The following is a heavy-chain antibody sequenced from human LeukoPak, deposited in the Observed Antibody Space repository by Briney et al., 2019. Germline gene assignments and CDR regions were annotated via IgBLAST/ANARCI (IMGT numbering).Heavy chain of an antibody. CDR3: ARGPHYLGYCSSTSCYSFDP. D-gene: IGHD2-2*01. CDR1: GFTFSSYS. J-gene: IGHJ5*02. V-gene: IGHV3-21*01. Sequence: GGSLRLSCAASGFTFSSYSMNWVRQAPGKGLEWVSSISSSSSYIYYADSVKGRFTISRDNAKNSLYLQMNSLRADDTAVYYCARGPHYLGYCSSTSCYSFDPWGQGTLVTVSS. CDR2: ISSSSSYI.